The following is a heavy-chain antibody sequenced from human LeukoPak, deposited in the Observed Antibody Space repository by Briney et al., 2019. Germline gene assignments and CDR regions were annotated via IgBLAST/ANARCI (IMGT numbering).Heavy chain of an antibody. D-gene: IGHD6-19*01. J-gene: IGHJ6*03. Sequence: SQTLSLTCTVSGGSISSGGYYWSWIRQHPGKGLEWIGYIYYSGSTYYNPSLKSRVTISVDTSKNQFSLKLSSVTAADTAVYYCARERAGTGKEYYYYYMDVWGKGTTVTVSS. CDR3: ARERAGTGKEYYYYYMDV. CDR2: IYYSGST. V-gene: IGHV4-31*03. CDR1: GGSISSGGYY.